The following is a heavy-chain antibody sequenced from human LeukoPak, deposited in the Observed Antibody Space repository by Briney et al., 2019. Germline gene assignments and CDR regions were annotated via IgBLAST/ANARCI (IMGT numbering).Heavy chain of an antibody. D-gene: IGHD6-13*01. Sequence: KASETLSLTCTVYGGSFSGYYWSWIRQPPGKGLEWIGEINHSGSTNYNPSLKSRVTISVDTSKNQFSLKLSSVTAADTAVYYCARNPRIAAANTYYFDYWGQGTLVTVSS. CDR2: INHSGST. V-gene: IGHV4-34*01. CDR1: GGSFSGYY. CDR3: ARNPRIAAANTYYFDY. J-gene: IGHJ4*02.